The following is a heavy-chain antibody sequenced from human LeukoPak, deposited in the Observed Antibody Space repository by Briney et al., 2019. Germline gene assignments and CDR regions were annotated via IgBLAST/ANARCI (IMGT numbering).Heavy chain of an antibody. V-gene: IGHV3-30-3*01. D-gene: IGHD5-24*01. Sequence: GGSLRLSCAASGFTFSSYAMHWVRQAPGKGLEWVAVISYDGSNKYYADSVKGRFTISRDNSKNTLYLQMNSLRAEDTAVHYCARAREMATYLDYWGQGTLVTVSS. CDR2: ISYDGSNK. CDR3: ARAREMATYLDY. CDR1: GFTFSSYA. J-gene: IGHJ4*02.